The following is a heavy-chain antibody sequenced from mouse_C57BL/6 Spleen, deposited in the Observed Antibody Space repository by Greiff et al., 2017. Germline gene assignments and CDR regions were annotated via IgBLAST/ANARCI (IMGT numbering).Heavy chain of an antibody. CDR3: ARSPPGAWFAY. J-gene: IGHJ3*01. CDR1: GFNIKDYY. V-gene: IGHV14-2*01. Sequence: EVKLQESGAELVKPGASVKLSCTASGFNIKDYYMHWVKQRTEQGLEWIGRIDPEDGETKYAQKFQGKATITADTSSNTAYLQLSSLSSEDTAVYYCARSPPGAWFAYWGQGTLVTVSA. CDR2: IDPEDGET.